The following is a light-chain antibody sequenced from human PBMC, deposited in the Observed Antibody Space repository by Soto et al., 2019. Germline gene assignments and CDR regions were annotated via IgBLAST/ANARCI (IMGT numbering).Light chain of an antibody. CDR3: QHYNNWPPWT. J-gene: IGKJ1*01. Sequence: DIVLTQSPATLSLSPGERATLSCRASQSVSSYLAWYQQKPGQAPRLLIYDASNRATGIPARFSGSGSGTEFTLTISSLQSEDFAVYYCQHYNNWPPWTFGQGTKVEIK. V-gene: IGKV3-15*01. CDR2: DAS. CDR1: QSVSSY.